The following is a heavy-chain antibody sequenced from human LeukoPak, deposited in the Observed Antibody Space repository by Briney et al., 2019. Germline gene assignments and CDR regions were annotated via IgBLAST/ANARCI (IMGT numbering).Heavy chain of an antibody. CDR3: ARADRPNWYFDL. V-gene: IGHV3-74*01. CDR2: INSDGSST. Sequence: GGGPRLFSSASWFTLSSHFMQLVRPTPGEGVGWVSRINSDGSSTSYADSVKGRFTISRDNAKNTLYLQMNSLRAEDTAMYYCARADRPNWYFDLWGRGTLVTVSS. CDR1: WFTLSSHF. J-gene: IGHJ2*01.